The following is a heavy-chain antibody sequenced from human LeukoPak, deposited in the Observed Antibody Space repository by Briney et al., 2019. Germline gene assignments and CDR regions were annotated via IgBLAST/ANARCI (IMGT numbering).Heavy chain of an antibody. CDR2: NNGGNGNT. CDR1: RYTFTTYT. J-gene: IGHJ3*02. Sequence: ASVKVSCKASRYTFTTYTIHWVRQAPGQRLEWMGWNNGGNGNTKYSQKLQGRVTITRDTSASIAYMELSSLRSEDTAVYYCASGEGVGANATQSKAGAFDIWGQGTMVTVSS. V-gene: IGHV1-3*01. CDR3: ASGEGVGANATQSKAGAFDI. D-gene: IGHD1-26*01.